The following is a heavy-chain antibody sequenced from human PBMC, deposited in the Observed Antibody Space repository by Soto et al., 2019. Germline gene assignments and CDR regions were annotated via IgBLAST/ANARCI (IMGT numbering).Heavy chain of an antibody. Sequence: PGGSLRLSCAASEFTFGNYWMHWVRQSPGKGLVWVSRINPDGSNTDYADSVMGRFTVSRDNAKKTVYLQMNSLRAEDTAVYYCARGPSSLTRFDYWGQGTLVTVSS. CDR1: EFTFGNYW. CDR2: INPDGSNT. D-gene: IGHD2-2*01. CDR3: ARGPSSLTRFDY. J-gene: IGHJ4*02. V-gene: IGHV3-74*01.